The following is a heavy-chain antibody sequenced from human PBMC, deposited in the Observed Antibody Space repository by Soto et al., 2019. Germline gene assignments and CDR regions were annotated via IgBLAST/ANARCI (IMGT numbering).Heavy chain of an antibody. CDR3: ARVVGALGHWLDP. CDR2: ISAYNGNT. Sequence: ASVKVSCKASGYTFTSYGISWVRQAPGQGLEWMGRISAYNGNTNYAQKLQGRVTMTTDTSTGTAYMELRSLRSDDTAVYYCARVVGALGHWLDPWGQGTLVPVSS. V-gene: IGHV1-18*01. CDR1: GYTFTSYG. D-gene: IGHD1-26*01. J-gene: IGHJ5*02.